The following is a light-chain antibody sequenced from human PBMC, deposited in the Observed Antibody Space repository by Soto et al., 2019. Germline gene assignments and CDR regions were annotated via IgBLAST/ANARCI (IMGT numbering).Light chain of an antibody. CDR2: DAS. CDR1: QSVSSY. V-gene: IGKV3-11*01. J-gene: IGKJ5*01. Sequence: EIVMTQSPVTLSVSPGEGATLSCRASQSVSSYLAWYQQKPGQAPRLLIYDASNRATGIPARFSGSGSGTDFTLTISSLEPEDFAVYYCQQRSNWPPITFGQGTRLEIK. CDR3: QQRSNWPPIT.